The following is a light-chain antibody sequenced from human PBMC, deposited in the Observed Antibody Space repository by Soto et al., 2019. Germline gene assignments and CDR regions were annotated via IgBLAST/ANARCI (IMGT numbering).Light chain of an antibody. CDR3: QQYGSSPRT. CDR1: QSVSNSY. J-gene: IGKJ1*01. Sequence: ENVLTQSPDILSLSPGERATLSCRASQSVSNSYLAWYQQKPGQAPRLLIYGAFFRATGIPERFTGSGSGTGFTLTISRLEPEDFAVYYCQQYGSSPRTFGQGTKVEIK. CDR2: GAF. V-gene: IGKV3-20*01.